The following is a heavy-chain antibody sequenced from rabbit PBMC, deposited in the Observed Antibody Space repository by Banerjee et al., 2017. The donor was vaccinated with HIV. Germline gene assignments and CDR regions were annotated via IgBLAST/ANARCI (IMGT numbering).Heavy chain of an antibody. J-gene: IGHJ6*01. CDR3: AREYSSGWGASYYGMDL. V-gene: IGHV1S45*01. Sequence: QEQLVEYGGDLVQPEGSLTLTCKASGLDFSSSYWICWVRQAPGKGLEWIGCIYTGSSGSTYYASWAKGRFTISKTSSTTVTLQMTSLTAADTATYFCAREYSSGWGASYYGMDLWGPGTLVTVS. D-gene: IGHD4-1*01. CDR2: IYTGSSGST. CDR1: GLDFSSSYW.